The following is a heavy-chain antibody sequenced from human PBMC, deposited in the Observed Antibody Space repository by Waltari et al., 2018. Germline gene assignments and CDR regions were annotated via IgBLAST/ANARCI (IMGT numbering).Heavy chain of an antibody. J-gene: IGHJ6*02. CDR2: ISAYNGNR. CDR3: AREEDYYYYGMDV. CDR1: GYSFPNYG. V-gene: IGHV1-18*01. Sequence: QVHLLQSGPEVKKPGASVKVSCKASGYSFPNYGISWVRQAPGQGLEWMGWISAYNGNRNYAQKLQGRVTMTTDTSTRTAYMELRNLRSDDTALYYCAREEDYYYYGMDVWGQGTTVNVSS.